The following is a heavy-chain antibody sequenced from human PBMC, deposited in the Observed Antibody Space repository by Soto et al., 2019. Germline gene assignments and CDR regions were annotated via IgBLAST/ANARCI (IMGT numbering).Heavy chain of an antibody. V-gene: IGHV3-33*01. D-gene: IGHD4-4*01. Sequence: VQLVESGGGVVLPGKSLRLSCAASGFTFRSYGMHWVRQAPGKGLEWVAVIWYDGDNKYYSDSVRGRFNISRDSSKNILDLQMNSIRVDDTAVYYCARGPQYFYYFDDWGQGTLVTVSS. CDR2: IWYDGDNK. J-gene: IGHJ4*02. CDR1: GFTFRSYG. CDR3: ARGPQYFYYFDD.